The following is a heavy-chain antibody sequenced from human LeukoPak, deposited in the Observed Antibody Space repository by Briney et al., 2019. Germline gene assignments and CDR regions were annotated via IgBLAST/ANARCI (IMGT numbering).Heavy chain of an antibody. J-gene: IGHJ4*02. CDR2: IKSKPDGGTT. Sequence: GGSLRLSCAASGFTFTNAWMSWVRQAPGKGLERVGQIKSKPDGGTTDYATPVKGRFTISRDDSKNTLYLVMNSLKTEDTAVYYCTTGLTSIVVVTALRILDYWGQGTLVTVSS. D-gene: IGHD2-21*02. CDR3: TTGLTSIVVVTALRILDY. V-gene: IGHV3-15*01. CDR1: GFTFTNAW.